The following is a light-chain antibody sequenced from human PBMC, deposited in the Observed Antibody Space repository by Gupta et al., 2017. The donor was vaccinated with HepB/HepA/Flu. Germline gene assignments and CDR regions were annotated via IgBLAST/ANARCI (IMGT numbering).Light chain of an antibody. Sequence: EIVLTQSPGTLSLSPGERATLSCRASQSVSSSYLAWYQQKPGQAPRLLIYGASSRATGLPDRFSGSGSGTDFTLTISILEPEDFAVYYCQQYCSSPRTFGQGTKVEIK. J-gene: IGKJ1*01. CDR1: QSVSSSY. V-gene: IGKV3-20*01. CDR2: GAS. CDR3: QQYCSSPRT.